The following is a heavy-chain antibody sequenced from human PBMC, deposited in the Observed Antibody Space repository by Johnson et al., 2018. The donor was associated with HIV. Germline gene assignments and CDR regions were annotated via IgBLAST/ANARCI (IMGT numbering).Heavy chain of an antibody. CDR2: IWYDGSNK. Sequence: RLVESGGGLVQPGGSLRLSCAASGFTFSKYGMHWVRQAPGKGLEWVAVIWYDGSNKYYADSVKGRLTISRDNSKNTLYLQMNSLRAEDTAVYYCAKDRGSPGSPAAFDIWGQGTMVTVSP. V-gene: IGHV3-33*06. J-gene: IGHJ3*02. CDR1: GFTFSKYG. CDR3: AKDRGSPGSPAAFDI. D-gene: IGHD3-10*01.